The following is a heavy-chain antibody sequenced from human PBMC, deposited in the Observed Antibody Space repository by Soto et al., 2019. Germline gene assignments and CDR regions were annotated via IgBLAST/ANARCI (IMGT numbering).Heavy chain of an antibody. Sequence: PGGSLRLSCAASGFTFSSYCMYWISQAPDKGLAWVSDISNGGSNIYSADSVKCRFTISRDNSKNTLYLQMNSLRAEDTAVYYCAKDGLLWFGESWRRYYYYYYMDVWGKGTTVTVSS. V-gene: IGHV3-30*18. J-gene: IGHJ6*03. CDR1: GFTFSSYC. CDR2: ISNGGSNI. D-gene: IGHD3-10*01. CDR3: AKDGLLWFGESWRRYYYYYYMDV.